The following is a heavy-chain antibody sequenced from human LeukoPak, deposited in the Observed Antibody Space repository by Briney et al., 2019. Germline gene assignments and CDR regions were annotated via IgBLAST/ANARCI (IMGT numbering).Heavy chain of an antibody. J-gene: IGHJ4*02. CDR3: ARGGDTSVDY. V-gene: IGHV4-34*01. CDR1: GGSFSGYY. CDR2: INHSGST. D-gene: IGHD5-18*01. Sequence: SETLSLTCAVYGGSFSGYYWSWIRQPPGKGLEWIGEINHSGSTNYNPSLKSRVTISVDTSKNQFSLKLSSVTAADTAVYYCARGGDTSVDYWGQGTLVTVSS.